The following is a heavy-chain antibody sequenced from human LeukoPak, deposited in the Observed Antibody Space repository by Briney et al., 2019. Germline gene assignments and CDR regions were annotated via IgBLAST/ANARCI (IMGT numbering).Heavy chain of an antibody. Sequence: SETLSLTCTVSGGSINSGRYYWGWIRQPPGKGLEWIGYIYYSGSTSYNPSLKSRVTISVDTSKNQFSLKLSSVTAADTAVYYCARHGGWDLYYFDYWGQGTLVTVSS. CDR1: GGSINSGRYY. CDR3: ARHGGWDLYYFDY. J-gene: IGHJ4*02. V-gene: IGHV4-61*05. D-gene: IGHD3-16*01. CDR2: IYYSGST.